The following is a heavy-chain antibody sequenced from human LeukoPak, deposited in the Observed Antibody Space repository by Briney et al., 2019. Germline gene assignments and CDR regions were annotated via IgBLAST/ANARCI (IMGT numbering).Heavy chain of an antibody. D-gene: IGHD2-15*01. Sequence: QTGGSLRLSCAASGFTFSSYAISWVRQAPGKGLEWVSGISGSDGSTYYADSVKGRFTISRDNSKNTLYVQMNSLRAEDTAVYYCAKARGFCSGGSCYNPFDPWGQGTLVTVSS. J-gene: IGHJ5*02. V-gene: IGHV3-23*01. CDR3: AKARGFCSGGSCYNPFDP. CDR1: GFTFSSYA. CDR2: ISGSDGST.